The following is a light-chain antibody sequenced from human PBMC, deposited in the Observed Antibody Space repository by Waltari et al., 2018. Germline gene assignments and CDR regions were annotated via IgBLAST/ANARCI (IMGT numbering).Light chain of an antibody. J-gene: IGKJ2*01. CDR1: QSLSNY. CDR2: GAS. CDR3: QQSYSGYT. V-gene: IGKV1-39*01. Sequence: DIQMTQSPSSLSASVVDRVTITCRASQSLSNYLNWYQQKPVNASKLLIYGASNLQSGVPSRFSGSGSATDFTLTISSLQPDDFATYYCQQSYSGYTFGQGTELEIK.